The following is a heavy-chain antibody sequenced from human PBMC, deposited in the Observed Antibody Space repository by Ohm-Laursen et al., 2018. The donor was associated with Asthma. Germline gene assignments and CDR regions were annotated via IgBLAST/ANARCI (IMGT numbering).Heavy chain of an antibody. CDR1: GYTLTELS. D-gene: IGHD6-19*01. J-gene: IGHJ4*02. CDR2: FDPEDGET. Sequence: ATVKISCKVSGYTLTELSMHWVRQAPGKGLEWMGGFDPEDGETIYAQKFQGRVTMTEDTSTDTAYMELSSLRSEDTAVYYCARPYSSGWVFDYWGQGTLVTVSS. V-gene: IGHV1-24*01. CDR3: ARPYSSGWVFDY.